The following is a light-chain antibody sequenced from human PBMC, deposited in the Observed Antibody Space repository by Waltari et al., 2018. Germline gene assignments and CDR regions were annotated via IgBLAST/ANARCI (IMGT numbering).Light chain of an antibody. CDR2: AAS. Sequence: DIQMTQSPSSLSTPVGDRVTITCRASQDINNDLAWYQQKPGKVPKLLIYAASNLQSGVPSRFSGSGSGTDFTLTIASLQPEDVASYYCQKYDSVPLTFGGGTKVEIK. CDR3: QKYDSVPLT. J-gene: IGKJ4*01. V-gene: IGKV1-27*01. CDR1: QDINND.